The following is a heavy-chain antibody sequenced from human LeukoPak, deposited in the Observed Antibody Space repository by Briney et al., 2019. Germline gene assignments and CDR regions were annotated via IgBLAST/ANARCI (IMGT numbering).Heavy chain of an antibody. CDR3: ARAMSGWNPRNDYFDY. CDR1: GGSISSGCYY. V-gene: IGHV4-31*03. CDR2: IYDSGST. Sequence: SETLSLTCTVSGGSISSGCYYWSWIRQHPGKGLDWIGHIYDSGSTYYNPSLKSRVTLSVDTSKSQFSLKLSSVTAADTAVYYCARAMSGWNPRNDYFDYWGQGTLVTVSS. D-gene: IGHD1-14*01. J-gene: IGHJ4*02.